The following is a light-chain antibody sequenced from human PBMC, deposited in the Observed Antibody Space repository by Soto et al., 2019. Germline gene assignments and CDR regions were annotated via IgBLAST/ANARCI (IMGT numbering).Light chain of an antibody. CDR1: SGDVGSYDL. J-gene: IGLJ1*01. CDR3: CSYAGSSTFYV. CDR2: EVK. V-gene: IGLV2-23*02. Sequence: QSALTQPASVSGSPEQSITISCTGTSGDVGSYDLVSWYQQHPGKAPTLMIYEVKKRPSGVSNRFSGSKSGNTASLTISGLQAEDEADYYCCSYAGSSTFYVFGTGTKLTVL.